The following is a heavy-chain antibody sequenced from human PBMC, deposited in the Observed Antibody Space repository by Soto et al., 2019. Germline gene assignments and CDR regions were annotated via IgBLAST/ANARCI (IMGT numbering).Heavy chain of an antibody. V-gene: IGHV1-18*01. D-gene: IGHD3-22*01. CDR1: GYTFRTYG. Sequence: QVQLVQSGAEVKKPGASVKVSCKTSGYTFRTYGISWVRQAPGQGLEWMGWISSYNDKTKYSQKIEGRATMTTDTFTSTAYLELRSLRADDTAVYYCARDSHDYDSSYWYFDFWGRGTRVTVSS. CDR2: ISSYNDKT. CDR3: ARDSHDYDSSYWYFDF. J-gene: IGHJ2*01.